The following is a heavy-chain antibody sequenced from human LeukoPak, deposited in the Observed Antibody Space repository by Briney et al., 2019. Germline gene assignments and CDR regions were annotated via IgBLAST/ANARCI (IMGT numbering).Heavy chain of an antibody. Sequence: GASVKVSCKASGYTFTDYYIHWVRQAPGQGLEWMGWINPYNSGTNYAQQFQGRVAMTRDTSIGTAYMELSRLTSDDTAVYYCARDGGLYFWGQGTLVTVSS. V-gene: IGHV1-2*02. J-gene: IGHJ4*02. D-gene: IGHD3-3*01. CDR2: INPYNSGT. CDR1: GYTFTDYY. CDR3: ARDGGLYF.